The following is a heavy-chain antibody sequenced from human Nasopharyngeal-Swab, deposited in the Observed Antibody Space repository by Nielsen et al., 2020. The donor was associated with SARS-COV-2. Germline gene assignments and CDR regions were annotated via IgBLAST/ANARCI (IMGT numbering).Heavy chain of an antibody. J-gene: IGHJ3*02. CDR2: IKTDGSEI. Sequence: GESLKISCAASGFTFSSYWMTWVRQAPGKGLEWVANIKTDGSEIYYVDSVKGRFTISRDNAKNSLYLQMSSLRAEDTAVYYCARDQRSSGDAFDIWGQGTMVTVSS. CDR1: GFTFSSYW. D-gene: IGHD6-19*01. CDR3: ARDQRSSGDAFDI. V-gene: IGHV3-7*01.